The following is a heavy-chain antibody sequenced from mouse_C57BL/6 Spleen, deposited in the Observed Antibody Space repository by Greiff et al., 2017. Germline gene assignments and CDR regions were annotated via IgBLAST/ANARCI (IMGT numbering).Heavy chain of an antibody. CDR2: INPNNGGT. CDR1: GYTFTDYN. Sequence: EVQLQQSGPELVKPGASVKIPCKASGYTFTDYNMDWVKQSHGKSLEWIGDINPNNGGTIYNQKFKGKATLTVDKSSSTAYMELRSLTSEETAVYYCSRGGSIYYVFGGGYFDVWGTGTTVTVSS. V-gene: IGHV1-18*01. CDR3: SRGGSIYYVFGGGYFDV. D-gene: IGHD2-1*01. J-gene: IGHJ1*03.